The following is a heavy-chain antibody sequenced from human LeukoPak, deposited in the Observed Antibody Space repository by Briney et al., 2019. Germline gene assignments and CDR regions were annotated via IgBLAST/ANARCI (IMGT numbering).Heavy chain of an antibody. CDR3: ASDLGNYYFNWFDP. V-gene: IGHV1-18*01. CDR1: GYTFTTSA. Sequence: ASLNLSCTASGYTFTTSAISWVRQAPGQGLEWMGWISTYNSKTNYAQKVQGRVSMTTDTSTRTAYLELRSLRSDDTAVYYCASDLGNYYFNWFDPWGQGALVTVSS. J-gene: IGHJ5*02. D-gene: IGHD3-22*01. CDR2: ISTYNSKT.